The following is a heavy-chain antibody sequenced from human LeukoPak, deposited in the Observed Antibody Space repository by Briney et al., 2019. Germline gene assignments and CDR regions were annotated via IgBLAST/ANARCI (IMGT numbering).Heavy chain of an antibody. V-gene: IGHV3-30*18. D-gene: IGHD5-18*01. Sequence: GRSLRLSCAASGFTFSSYGMHWVRQAPGKGLEWVAVISYDGSNKYYADSVKGRFTISRDNSKNTLYLQMNSLRAEDTAVYYCAKPYVDTAMVTPTSGFDYWGQGTLVTVSS. CDR1: GFTFSSYG. CDR2: ISYDGSNK. CDR3: AKPYVDTAMVTPTSGFDY. J-gene: IGHJ4*02.